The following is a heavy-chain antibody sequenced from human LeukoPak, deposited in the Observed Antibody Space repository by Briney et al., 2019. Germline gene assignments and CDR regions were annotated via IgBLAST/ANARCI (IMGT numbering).Heavy chain of an antibody. CDR3: AREVVVDI. D-gene: IGHD2-15*01. CDR1: GFTPSSYT. V-gene: IGHV3-21*01. Sequence: GGSLRHSSAPSGFTPSSYTMSAGRQAPGKGLEWVSSISSSNSYIYYAGSVRGRLTISRDNAKNSLYLQMNSLRAEDTAVYYCAREVVVDIWGQGTTVTVPS. CDR2: ISSSNSYI. J-gene: IGHJ3*02.